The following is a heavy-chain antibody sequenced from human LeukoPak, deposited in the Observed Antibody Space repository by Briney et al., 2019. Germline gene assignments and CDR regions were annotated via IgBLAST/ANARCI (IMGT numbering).Heavy chain of an antibody. CDR2: INHSGST. CDR1: GGSFSGYY. V-gene: IGHV4-34*01. CDR3: ARLRYGSGTFDY. D-gene: IGHD3-10*01. J-gene: IGHJ4*02. Sequence: PPETLSLTCAVYGGSFSGYYWSWIRQPPGKGLEWIGEINHSGSTNYNPSLKSRVTISVDTSKNQFSLKLSSVTAADTAVYYCARLRYGSGTFDYWGQGTLVTVSS.